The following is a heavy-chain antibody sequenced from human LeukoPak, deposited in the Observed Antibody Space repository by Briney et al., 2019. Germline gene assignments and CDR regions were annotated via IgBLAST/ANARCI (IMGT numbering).Heavy chain of an antibody. Sequence: PGGSLRLSWVASGFIFSSYSMNWVRQAPGKGMEWVSYIRSRSSTIFYGDSVKGRFTISRHNAKNSLYLQMNSLRAEDTAVYYCARALIWGAFDIWGQGTMVTVSS. CDR1: GFIFSSYS. D-gene: IGHD3-16*01. CDR3: ARALIWGAFDI. J-gene: IGHJ3*02. V-gene: IGHV3-48*01. CDR2: IRSRSSTI.